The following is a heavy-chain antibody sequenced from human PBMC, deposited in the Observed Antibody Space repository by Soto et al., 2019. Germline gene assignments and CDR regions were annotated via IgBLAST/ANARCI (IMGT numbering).Heavy chain of an antibody. CDR1: GGTFSSYA. J-gene: IGHJ6*02. CDR2: IIPIFGTA. V-gene: IGHV1-69*12. Sequence: QVQLVQSGAEVKKPGSSVKVSCKASGGTFSSYAISWVRQAPGQGLEWMGGIIPIFGTADYAQKFQGRVTITADETTSTAYMELSSLRAEDKAVYYCARHGDPGGYYYYGMDVWGQGTTVTVSS. CDR3: ARHGDPGGYYYYGMDV. D-gene: IGHD4-17*01.